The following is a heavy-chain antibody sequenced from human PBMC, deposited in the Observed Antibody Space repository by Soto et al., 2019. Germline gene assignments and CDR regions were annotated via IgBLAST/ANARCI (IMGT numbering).Heavy chain of an antibody. CDR3: ARGGYCSSTSCYRSMYTWFAP. D-gene: IGHD2-2*01. J-gene: IGHJ5*02. CDR1: GYTFTSYG. Sequence: QVQLVQSGAEVKKPGASVKVSCKASGYTFTSYGISWVRQAPGQGLEWMGWISAYKANTNYAQKLQGRVTMTTDTSPSTAYMERRSLRSDATAVYYCARGGYCSSTSCYRSMYTWFAPWGQGTLVTVSS. CDR2: ISAYKANT. V-gene: IGHV1-18*04.